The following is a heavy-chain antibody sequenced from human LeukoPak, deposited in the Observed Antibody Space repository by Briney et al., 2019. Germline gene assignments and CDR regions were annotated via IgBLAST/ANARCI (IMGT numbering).Heavy chain of an antibody. V-gene: IGHV3-21*01. J-gene: IGHJ4*02. CDR2: ISSSSSYI. CDR1: GFTFSSYA. CDR3: ARFGLTGDYLY. Sequence: PGGSLRLSCAASGFTFSSYAMSWVRQAPGKGLEWVSSISSSSSYIYYADSVKGRFTISRDNAKNSLYPQMNGLRAEDTAVYYCARFGLTGDYLYWGQGTLDTVSS. D-gene: IGHD4-17*01.